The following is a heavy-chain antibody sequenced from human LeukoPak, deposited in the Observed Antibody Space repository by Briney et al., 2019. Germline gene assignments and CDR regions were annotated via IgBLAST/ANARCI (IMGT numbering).Heavy chain of an antibody. D-gene: IGHD6-6*01. V-gene: IGHV3-9*01. CDR1: GFTFNDFG. CDR3: AKDITSSSSGGDY. Sequence: GGSLRLSCAASGFTFNDFGMHWVRQVPGKGLEWVSGISWNSGTIGYVDSVKGRFTISRDNAKNSLYLQMNSLRAKDTALYYCAKDITSSSSGGDYWGQGTLVTVSS. J-gene: IGHJ4*02. CDR2: ISWNSGTI.